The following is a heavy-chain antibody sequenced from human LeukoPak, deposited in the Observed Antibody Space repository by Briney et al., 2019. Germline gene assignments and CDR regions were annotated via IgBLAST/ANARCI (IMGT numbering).Heavy chain of an antibody. CDR2: ISGGGTPI. D-gene: IGHD6-13*01. CDR3: ARDFRSSSWYIGDY. CDR1: GFTFGGYV. J-gene: IGHJ4*02. V-gene: IGHV3-48*01. Sequence: GGSLRLSCAASGFTFGGYVMSWVRQAPGKGLEWVSYISGGGTPIYYADSMKGRFTISRDNVKNSLYLQMNSLRAEDTAVYYCARDFRSSSWYIGDYWGQGALVTVSS.